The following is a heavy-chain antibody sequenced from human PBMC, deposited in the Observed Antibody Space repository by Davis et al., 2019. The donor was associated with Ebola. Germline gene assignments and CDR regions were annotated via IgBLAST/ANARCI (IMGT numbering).Heavy chain of an antibody. Sequence: ASVKVSCKASGYTFTSYAMHWVRQAPGQRLEWMGWINAGNGNTKYSQKFQGRVTITRDTSASTAYMELSSLRSEDTAVYYCARGGEQGYSRSYYYGMDVWGKGTTVTVSS. CDR3: ARGGEQGYSRSYYYGMDV. CDR2: INAGNGNT. J-gene: IGHJ6*04. V-gene: IGHV1-3*01. CDR1: GYTFTSYA. D-gene: IGHD6-13*01.